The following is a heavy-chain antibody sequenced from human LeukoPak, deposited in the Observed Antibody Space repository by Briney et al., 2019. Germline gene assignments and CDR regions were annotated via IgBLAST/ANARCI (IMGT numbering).Heavy chain of an antibody. D-gene: IGHD1-1*01. CDR1: GYSFTSYW. J-gene: IGHJ6*02. CDR3: ARHVWKTQPDYYYYGMDV. Sequence: GESLKISCKGSGYSFTSYWIGWVRQMPGKGLEWMGIIYPGDSDTRYSPSFQGQVTISADKSISTAYLQWSSLKASDTATYYCARHVWKTQPDYYYYGMDVWDQGTTVTVSS. V-gene: IGHV5-51*01. CDR2: IYPGDSDT.